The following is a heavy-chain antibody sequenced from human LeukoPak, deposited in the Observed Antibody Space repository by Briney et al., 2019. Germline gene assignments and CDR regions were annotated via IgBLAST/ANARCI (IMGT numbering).Heavy chain of an antibody. J-gene: IGHJ4*02. D-gene: IGHD6-13*01. Sequence: SETLSLTCTVSGGSISSYYWSWIRQPAGKGLEWIGRIYTSGSTNYNPSLKSRVTMSVDTSKNQFSLKLSSVTAADTAVYYCARQSLLIAATGYYFDYWGQGTLVTVSS. V-gene: IGHV4-4*07. CDR1: GGSISSYY. CDR3: ARQSLLIAATGYYFDY. CDR2: IYTSGST.